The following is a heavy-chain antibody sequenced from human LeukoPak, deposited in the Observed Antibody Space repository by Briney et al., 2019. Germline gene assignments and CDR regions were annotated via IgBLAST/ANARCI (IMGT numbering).Heavy chain of an antibody. D-gene: IGHD3-10*01. CDR2: LTHSGRT. V-gene: IGHV4-34*01. CDR1: DGSFTSIY. Sequence: SETLSLTCAVHDGSFTSIYWSWIRQPPGRGLEWIGELTHSGRTKYNPSLKSRVTISLDTSKNQFSLKLNSVTAADAAVYYCARYTMAAAPRFDNWGQGTLVAVSS. J-gene: IGHJ4*02. CDR3: ARYTMAAAPRFDN.